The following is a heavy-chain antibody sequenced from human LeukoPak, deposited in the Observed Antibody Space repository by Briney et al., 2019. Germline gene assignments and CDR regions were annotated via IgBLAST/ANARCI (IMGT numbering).Heavy chain of an antibody. J-gene: IGHJ4*02. CDR3: ARIHRYCSGGACYVLDN. Sequence: SSETLSLTCVVSGGSVSGYYWGWIRQPPGRGLEWIGYVYYSGSTDYNPSFKSRITISVDTSRNQFSLQLSSVTAADTAVYYCARIHRYCSGGACYVLDNWGQGTLVAVSS. D-gene: IGHD2-15*01. V-gene: IGHV4-59*02. CDR1: GGSVSGYY. CDR2: VYYSGST.